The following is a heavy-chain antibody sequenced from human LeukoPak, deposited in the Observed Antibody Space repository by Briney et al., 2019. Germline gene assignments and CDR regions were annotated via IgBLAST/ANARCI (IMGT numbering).Heavy chain of an antibody. D-gene: IGHD3-3*01. Sequence: GGSLRLSCAASGFTFDDSAMHWVRHAPGKGLEWVSGISWNSGRIDYADSVKGRFTISRDNAKNSLYLHMNSLRAGDTAVYYCARDRNTDFRSGYYTNYCDDWGQGTLVSVSS. J-gene: IGHJ4*02. CDR1: GFTFDDSA. CDR2: ISWNSGRI. CDR3: ARDRNTDFRSGYYTNYCDD. V-gene: IGHV3-9*01.